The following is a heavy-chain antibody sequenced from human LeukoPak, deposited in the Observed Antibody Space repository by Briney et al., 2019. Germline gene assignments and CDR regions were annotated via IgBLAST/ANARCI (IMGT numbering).Heavy chain of an antibody. CDR3: ARVSGGDYDFWSGYMNWFDP. CDR1: GGTFSSYA. J-gene: IGHJ5*02. CDR2: IIPIFGTA. D-gene: IGHD3-3*01. V-gene: IGHV1-69*05. Sequence: SVKVSCKASGGTFSSYAISWVRQAPGQGLEWMGGIIPIFGTANYAQKFQGRVMITTDESTSTAYMELSSLRSEDTAVYYCARVSGGDYDFWSGYMNWFDPWGQGTLVTVSS.